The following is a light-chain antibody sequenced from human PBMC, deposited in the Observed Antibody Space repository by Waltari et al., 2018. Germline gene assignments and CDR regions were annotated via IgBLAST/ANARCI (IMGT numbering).Light chain of an antibody. CDR2: GKN. J-gene: IGLJ3*02. Sequence: SSELTQDPAVSVALGQTVRITCQGDSIRSYYASWYQQKPGQAPALVISGKNHRPSGIPDRFSGSSSGNTASLTIPGAQAEVEADYYCNSRDSSGNHHWVFGGGTKLTVL. V-gene: IGLV3-19*01. CDR1: SIRSYY. CDR3: NSRDSSGNHHWV.